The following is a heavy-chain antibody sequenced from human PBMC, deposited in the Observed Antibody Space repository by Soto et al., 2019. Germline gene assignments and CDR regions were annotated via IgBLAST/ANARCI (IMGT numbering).Heavy chain of an antibody. CDR1: EYTFTDYY. J-gene: IGHJ5*01. V-gene: IGHV1-46*01. CDR3: ATAAYSTSWYDF. CDR2: INPSSGST. Sequence: QVQLVQSGAEVKKPGASVKLSCKSSEYTFTDYYIHWIRQAPGQGLEWMGLINPSSGSTSYAQKFQGRVTMTRDTSTSTVYMELSSLRSEDTAVYYCATAAYSTSWYDFWGQGTLVTVSS. D-gene: IGHD6-13*01.